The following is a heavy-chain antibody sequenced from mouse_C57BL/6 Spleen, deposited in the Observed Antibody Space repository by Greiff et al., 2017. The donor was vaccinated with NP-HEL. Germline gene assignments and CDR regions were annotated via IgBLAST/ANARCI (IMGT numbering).Heavy chain of an antibody. V-gene: IGHV1-15*01. CDR1: GYTFTDYE. CDR2: IDPETGGT. CDR3: TRRNWDYFDY. J-gene: IGHJ2*01. D-gene: IGHD4-1*01. Sequence: VKLQESGAELVRPGASVTLSCKASGYTFTDYEMHWVKQTPVHGLEWIGAIDPETGGTAYNQKFKGKAILTADKSSSTAYMELRSLTSEDSAVYYCTRRNWDYFDYWGQGTTLTVSS.